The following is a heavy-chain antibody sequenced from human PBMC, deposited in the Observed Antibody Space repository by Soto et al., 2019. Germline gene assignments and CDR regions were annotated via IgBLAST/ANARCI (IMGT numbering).Heavy chain of an antibody. J-gene: IGHJ4*02. CDR1: GFTFSSYA. Sequence: GGSLRLSCAASGFTFSSYAMSWVRQAPGKGLEWVSAISGSGGSTYYADSVKGRLTISRDNSKNTLYLQMNSLRAEDTAVYYCAKDQLPGIVATTDYWGQGTLVTVSS. CDR2: ISGSGGST. V-gene: IGHV3-23*01. D-gene: IGHD5-12*01. CDR3: AKDQLPGIVATTDY.